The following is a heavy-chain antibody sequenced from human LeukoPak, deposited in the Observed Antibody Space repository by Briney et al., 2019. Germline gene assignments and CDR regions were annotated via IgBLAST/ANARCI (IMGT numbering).Heavy chain of an antibody. CDR1: GGSISSYY. CDR3: ARVSTIFGVVTSYYYGMDV. J-gene: IGHJ6*02. D-gene: IGHD3-3*01. Sequence: PSETLSLTCTVSGGSISSYYWSWIRQPAGEGLGWIGRIYTSGSTNYNPSLKSRVTMSVDTSKNQFSLKLSSVTAADTAVYYCARVSTIFGVVTSYYYGMDVWGQGTTVTVSS. CDR2: IYTSGST. V-gene: IGHV4-4*07.